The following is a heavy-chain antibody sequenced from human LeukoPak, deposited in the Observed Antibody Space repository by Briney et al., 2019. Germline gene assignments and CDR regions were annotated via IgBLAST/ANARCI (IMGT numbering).Heavy chain of an antibody. CDR2: ISGSGGST. D-gene: IGHD3-10*01. CDR1: GFTFSSYA. CDR3: AKDRGIWYFDY. Sequence: GGSLRLSCAASGFTFSSYAMSWVRQAPGQGLEWVSAISGSGGSTYYADSVRGRFTISRDNSKNTLYLQMNSLRAEDTAVYYCAKDRGIWYFDYWGQGTLVTVSS. J-gene: IGHJ4*02. V-gene: IGHV3-23*01.